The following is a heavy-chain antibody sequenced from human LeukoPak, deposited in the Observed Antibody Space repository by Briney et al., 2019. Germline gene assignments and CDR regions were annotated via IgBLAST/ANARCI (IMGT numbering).Heavy chain of an antibody. J-gene: IGHJ3*02. CDR2: INPNSGGT. D-gene: IGHD3-22*01. CDR1: GYTLTAYY. Sequence: EASVKVSCKAFGYTLTAYYLHWVRQAPGQGLEWMGRINPNSGGTTYAQKFQGRVTMTRDTSIGTAYMELSSLRSDDTAVYYCARPYYESSGLYVDAFDIWGQGTMVTVSA. V-gene: IGHV1-2*06. CDR3: ARPYYESSGLYVDAFDI.